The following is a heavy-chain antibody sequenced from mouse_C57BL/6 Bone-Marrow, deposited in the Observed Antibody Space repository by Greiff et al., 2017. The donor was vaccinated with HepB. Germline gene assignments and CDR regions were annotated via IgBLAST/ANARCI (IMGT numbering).Heavy chain of an antibody. J-gene: IGHJ2*01. Sequence: EVQLVESGGGLVQPKGSLKLSCAASGFTFNTYAMHWVRQAPGKGLEWVARIRRKSSNYATYYADSVKDRFTISRDDSQSMLYLQMNNLKTEDTAMYYCVRGLGRLLDYWGQGTTLTVSS. CDR1: GFTFNTYA. CDR3: VRGLGRLLDY. D-gene: IGHD4-1*01. V-gene: IGHV10-3*01. CDR2: IRRKSSNYAT.